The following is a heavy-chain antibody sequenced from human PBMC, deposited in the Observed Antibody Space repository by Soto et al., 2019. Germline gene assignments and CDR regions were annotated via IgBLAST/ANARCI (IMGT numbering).Heavy chain of an antibody. Sequence: WTWIRQSPGKGLEWIGQISHTGRTKYNPSLESRVTISVDTPRKQFSLKLTSVTAADTALYYCARDDTTGLFDFWGQGTLVTVSS. CDR3: ARDDTTGLFDF. V-gene: IGHV4-59*01. J-gene: IGHJ4*02. D-gene: IGHD4-17*01. CDR2: ISHTGRT.